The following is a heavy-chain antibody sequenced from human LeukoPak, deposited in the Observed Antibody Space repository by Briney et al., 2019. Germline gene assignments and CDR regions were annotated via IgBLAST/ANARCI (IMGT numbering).Heavy chain of an antibody. CDR2: INHSGST. Sequence: SETLSLTCAVYGGSFSGYYWSWIRQPPGKGLGWIGEINHSGSTNYNPSLKSGVTISVDTPKNQFSLGLSSMTAENTAVYYRARSRVSRDAFDIWGQGTMVTVSS. V-gene: IGHV4-34*01. CDR3: ARSRVSRDAFDI. J-gene: IGHJ3*02. D-gene: IGHD5/OR15-5a*01. CDR1: GGSFSGYY.